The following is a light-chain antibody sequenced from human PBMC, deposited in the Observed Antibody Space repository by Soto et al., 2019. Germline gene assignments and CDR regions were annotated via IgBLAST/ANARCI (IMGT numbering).Light chain of an antibody. CDR1: QSVSSN. V-gene: IGKV3-15*01. CDR3: QKYNNWQYP. CDR2: GAS. J-gene: IGKJ2*01. Sequence: EIVMTQSPATLAVSPGERAALSCRASQSVSSNFAWYQQKPGPAPRLLIYGASSRATGTPARFSGSGSGQEFNLTNSSLQSEDFAVYYCQKYNNWQYPFGLGTNLEMK.